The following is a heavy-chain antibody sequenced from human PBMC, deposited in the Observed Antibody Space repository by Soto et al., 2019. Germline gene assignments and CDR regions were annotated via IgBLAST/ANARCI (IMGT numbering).Heavy chain of an antibody. D-gene: IGHD1-7*01. J-gene: IGHJ6*03. CDR2: TYYRSRWYN. V-gene: IGHV6-1*01. Sequence: SQTLSLTCAISGDSVSESSVSWNWIRQSPSRGLEWLGRTYYRSRWYNDYAVSVRSRITVSPDTSKNQFSLHLNSVTPEDTAVYYCAGTTSLQWYYMAVWDKGTTVTVSS. CDR1: GDSVSESSVS. CDR3: AGTTSLQWYYMAV.